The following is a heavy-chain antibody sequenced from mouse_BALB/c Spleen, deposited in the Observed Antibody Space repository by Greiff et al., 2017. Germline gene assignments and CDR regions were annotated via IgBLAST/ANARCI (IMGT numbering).Heavy chain of an antibody. CDR1: GYTFTSYW. Sequence: VKLVESGAELARPGASVKLSCKASGYTFTSYWMQWVKQRPGQGLEWIGAIYPGDGDTRYTQKFKGKATLTADKSSSTAYMQLSSLASEDSAVYYCARRANWDDYFDYWGQGTTLTVSS. J-gene: IGHJ2*01. V-gene: IGHV1-87*01. CDR2: IYPGDGDT. CDR3: ARRANWDDYFDY. D-gene: IGHD4-1*01.